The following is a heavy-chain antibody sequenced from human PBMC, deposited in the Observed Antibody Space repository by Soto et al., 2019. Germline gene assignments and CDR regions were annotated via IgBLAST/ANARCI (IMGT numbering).Heavy chain of an antibody. CDR2: VHHSWGS. Sequence: QVQLQESGPGLVKPSETLPLSCTVSGGSINSYYWSWIRQSPGKRMEWIGYVHHSWGSSYNPSLQSRVAISLDTSKSQFSLKVTSVTATDTAVYYCARQGFGPLHGLVDVWGQGTTVTVSS. D-gene: IGHD3-10*01. V-gene: IGHV4-59*08. J-gene: IGHJ6*02. CDR3: ARQGFGPLHGLVDV. CDR1: GGSINSYY.